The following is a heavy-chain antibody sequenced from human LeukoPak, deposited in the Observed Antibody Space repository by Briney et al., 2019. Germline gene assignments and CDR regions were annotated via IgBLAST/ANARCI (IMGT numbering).Heavy chain of an antibody. CDR1: GGSFSGYY. CDR2: INHSRST. Sequence: SETLSLTCAVYGGSFSGYYWSWIRQPPGKGLQWIGEINHSRSTNYNPSLKSRVTISLDTSKNQFSLKLSSVTAADTAVYFCARGFRGDNFDYWGQGTLVTVSS. CDR3: ARGFRGDNFDY. J-gene: IGHJ4*02. V-gene: IGHV4-34*01. D-gene: IGHD7-27*01.